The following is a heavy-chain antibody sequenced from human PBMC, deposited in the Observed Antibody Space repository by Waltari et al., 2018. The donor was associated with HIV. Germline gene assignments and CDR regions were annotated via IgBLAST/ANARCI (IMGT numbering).Heavy chain of an antibody. V-gene: IGHV1-8*01. Sequence: QVQLVQSGAEVKKPGASVKVSCKASGYTFSNYDINWVRQATGQGLEWMGWMNPNSGNTGYAQKFQGRVTMTRNTSISTAYMELSSLRSEDTAVYYCARARAATLHRSSSWYFDFWGQGTLITVSS. J-gene: IGHJ4*02. CDR2: MNPNSGNT. CDR3: ARARAATLHRSSSWYFDF. CDR1: GYTFSNYD. D-gene: IGHD6-13*01.